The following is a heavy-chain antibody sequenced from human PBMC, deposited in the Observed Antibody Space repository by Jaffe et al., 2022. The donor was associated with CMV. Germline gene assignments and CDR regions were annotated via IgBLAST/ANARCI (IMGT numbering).Heavy chain of an antibody. V-gene: IGHV3-49*04. J-gene: IGHJ4*02. CDR3: VRAATYDISANYYNLEY. CDR2: IRNKVYGGTT. Sequence: EVQVVESGGGLVQPGRSLRLSCTASGFTFADYAMSWVRQAPGKGLEWVAYIRNKVYGGTTEYAASVKGRFSISRDDSKSFVYLQMNSLKTDDTAVYYCVRAATYDISANYYNLEYWGQGTLVTVSS. CDR1: GFTFADYA. D-gene: IGHD3-22*01.